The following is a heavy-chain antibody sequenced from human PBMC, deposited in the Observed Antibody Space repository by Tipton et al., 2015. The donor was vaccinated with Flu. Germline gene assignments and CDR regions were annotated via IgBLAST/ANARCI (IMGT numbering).Heavy chain of an antibody. V-gene: IGHV4-59*12. D-gene: IGHD2-2*01. Sequence: TLSLTCTVSGGSISSYYWNWIRQPPGKGLEWIGYIYNSEYTKYNPSLKSRVTISVDTSKKQFYLRLRSVTAADTAVYYCVRDHSLGMPDYFDYWGQGTLVTASS. J-gene: IGHJ4*02. CDR3: VRDHSLGMPDYFDY. CDR1: GGSISSYY. CDR2: IYNSEYT.